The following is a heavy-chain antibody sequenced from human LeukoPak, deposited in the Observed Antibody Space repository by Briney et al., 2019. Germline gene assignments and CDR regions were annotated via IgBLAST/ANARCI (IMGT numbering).Heavy chain of an antibody. CDR3: ANLNAPYWGNFDY. V-gene: IGHV3-23*01. D-gene: IGHD3-16*01. Sequence: GGSLRLSCVVSGFTFSNYAMSWVRQAPGQGLDWVSAIGDSGVTAYYADSVKGRFTISRDNSKSTLYLQMNSLRAEDTAVYYCANLNAPYWGNFDYWGQGTLVTVSS. J-gene: IGHJ4*02. CDR1: GFTFSNYA. CDR2: IGDSGVTA.